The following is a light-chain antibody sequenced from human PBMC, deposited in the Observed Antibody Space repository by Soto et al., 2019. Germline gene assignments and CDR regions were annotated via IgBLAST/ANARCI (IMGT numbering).Light chain of an antibody. CDR2: KAS. V-gene: IGKV1-5*03. Sequence: DIQMTQSPSTLSASVGDRVTITCRASQSISSWLAWYQQKPGKAPKLLIYKASTLKSGAPSRFSGSGSGTEFTLTISRLQPDDFATYYCQQYNSWTFGQGTKVDIK. CDR1: QSISSW. CDR3: QQYNSWT. J-gene: IGKJ1*01.